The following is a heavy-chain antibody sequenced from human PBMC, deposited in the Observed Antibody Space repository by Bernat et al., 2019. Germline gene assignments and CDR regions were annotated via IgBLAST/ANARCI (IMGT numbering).Heavy chain of an antibody. V-gene: IGHV3-30*18. J-gene: IGHJ4*02. CDR1: GFTFSSYG. D-gene: IGHD3-22*01. CDR2: ISYDGSNK. Sequence: QVQLVESGGGVVQPGRSLRLSCAASGFTFSSYGMHWVRQAPGKGLAWVAVISYDGSNKYYADSVKGRFTISRDNSKNTLYLQMNSLRAEDTAVYYCAKDRSIVVVITEYYFDYWGQGTLVTVSS. CDR3: AKDRSIVVVITEYYFDY.